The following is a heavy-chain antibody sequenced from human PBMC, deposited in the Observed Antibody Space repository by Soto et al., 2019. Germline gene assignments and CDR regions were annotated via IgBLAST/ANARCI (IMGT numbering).Heavy chain of an antibody. J-gene: IGHJ4*02. Sequence: EVQLVESGGGLIQPGGSLRLSCAVSGFTVSNNYMSWVRQAPGKGLEGVSVIYSGGYTAYGDSVKGRFTISRDNSKNTSYLKMKSRGPDDRAVYYGGTRPGGGGYWGQGTLVTVSS. CDR3: GTRPGGGGY. D-gene: IGHD3-10*01. V-gene: IGHV3-53*01. CDR1: GFTVSNNY. CDR2: IYSGGYT.